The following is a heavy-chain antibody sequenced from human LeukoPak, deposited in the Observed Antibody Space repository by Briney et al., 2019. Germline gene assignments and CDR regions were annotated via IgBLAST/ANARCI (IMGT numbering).Heavy chain of an antibody. CDR2: IYTSGST. J-gene: IGHJ5*02. D-gene: IGHD2-2*02. CDR1: GGSISSYY. Sequence: PSETLSLTCTVSGGSISSYYWSWVRQPAGKGLEWIGRIYTSGSTNYNPSLKRRVTMSVDTSKNQFSLKLSSVTAAETAVYYCARDLYCSSTSCYTLENWFDPWGQGTLVTVSS. V-gene: IGHV4-4*07. CDR3: ARDLYCSSTSCYTLENWFDP.